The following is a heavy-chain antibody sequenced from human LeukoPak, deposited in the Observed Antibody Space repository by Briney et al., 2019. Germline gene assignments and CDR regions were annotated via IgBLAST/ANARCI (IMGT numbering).Heavy chain of an antibody. CDR1: GYTFTGYN. CDR2: INANSGGT. J-gene: IGHJ4*02. CDR3: ACASGNYYNGNYFDY. V-gene: IGHV1-2*02. D-gene: IGHD3-10*01. Sequence: ASVKVSCKASGYTFTGYNMHWVRQAPGQGLEWMGWINANSGGTNYAQKFQGRVTMTRDTSISTAFMELRRLSSDDTAVYYCACASGNYYNGNYFDYWGQGTLVTVSS.